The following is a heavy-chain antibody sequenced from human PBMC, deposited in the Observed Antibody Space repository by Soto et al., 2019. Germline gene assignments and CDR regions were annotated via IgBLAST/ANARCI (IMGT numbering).Heavy chain of an antibody. D-gene: IGHD3-22*01. CDR1: GGSISSYY. V-gene: IGHV4-59*04. Sequence: SETLSLTCTVSGGSISSYYWSWIRQPPGKGLEWIGYIYYSGSTYYNPSLKSRVTISVDTSKNQFSLKLSSVTAADTAVYYCARHLKNSGYCMWFDPWGQGTLVTVSS. J-gene: IGHJ5*02. CDR2: IYYSGST. CDR3: ARHLKNSGYCMWFDP.